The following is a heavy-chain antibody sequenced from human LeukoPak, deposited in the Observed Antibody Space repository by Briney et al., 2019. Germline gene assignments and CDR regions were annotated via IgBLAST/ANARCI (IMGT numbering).Heavy chain of an antibody. D-gene: IGHD3-10*01. J-gene: IGHJ3*02. CDR3: ARARRVRGVYAFDI. Sequence: SETLSLTCTVSGGSISSYYWSWIRQPPGKGLEWIGYIYYSGSTNYNPSLKSRVTISVDTSKNQFSLKLSSVTAADTAVYYCARARRVRGVYAFDIWGQGTMVTVSS. V-gene: IGHV4-59*01. CDR2: IYYSGST. CDR1: GGSISSYY.